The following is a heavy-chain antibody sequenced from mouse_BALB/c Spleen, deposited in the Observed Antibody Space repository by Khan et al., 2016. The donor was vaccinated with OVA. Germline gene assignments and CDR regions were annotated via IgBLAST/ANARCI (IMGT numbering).Heavy chain of an antibody. Sequence: QVQLQQSGAELVRPGASVTLSCKASGYTFTDYELHWVKQTPGHGLEWIGVIAPKTGGTSYNQKFKGKATLTVDKSSSTAYIELRSLTSEDSAVFYCTRSAFAYWGQGTLVTVSA. V-gene: IGHV1-15*01. CDR1: GYTFTDYE. J-gene: IGHJ3*01. CDR2: IAPKTGGT. CDR3: TRSAFAY.